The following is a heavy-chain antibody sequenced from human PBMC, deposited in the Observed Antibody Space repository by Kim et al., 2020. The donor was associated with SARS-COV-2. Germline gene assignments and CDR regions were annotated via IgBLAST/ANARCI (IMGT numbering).Heavy chain of an antibody. CDR3: ARSLSARYYYDSSGYPPRFDP. D-gene: IGHD3-22*01. Sequence: SETLSLTCTVSGGSISSSSYYWGWIRQPPGKGLEWIGSIYYSGSTYYNPSLKSRVTISVDTSKNQFSLKLSSVTAADTAVYYCARSLSARYYYDSSGYPPRFDPWGQGTLVTVSS. CDR1: GGSISSSSYY. J-gene: IGHJ5*02. CDR2: IYYSGST. V-gene: IGHV4-39*01.